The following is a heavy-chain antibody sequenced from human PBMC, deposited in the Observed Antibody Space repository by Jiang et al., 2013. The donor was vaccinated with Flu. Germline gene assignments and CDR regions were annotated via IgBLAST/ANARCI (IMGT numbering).Heavy chain of an antibody. D-gene: IGHD6-19*01. Sequence: GAEVKKPGSSVKVSCKASGGTFSSYAISWVRQAPGQGLEWMGRIIPILGIANYAQKFQGRVTITADKSTSTAYMELSSLRSEDTAVYYCARDDWKVAVAGTGLNDYWGQGTLVTVSS. CDR1: GGTFSSYA. V-gene: IGHV1-69*04. CDR2: IIPILGIA. CDR3: ARDDWKVAVAGTGLNDY. J-gene: IGHJ4*02.